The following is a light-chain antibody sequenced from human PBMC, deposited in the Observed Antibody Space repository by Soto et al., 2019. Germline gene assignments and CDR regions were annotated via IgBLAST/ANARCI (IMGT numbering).Light chain of an antibody. CDR1: QNVGNNY. Sequence: EIVLTQSPGTLSLSLGERATLSCRASQNVGNNYVAWYQQKPGQTPRLLIYGASGRATGIPDRFGGSGSGTDFTLTINRLEPEDFAVYYCHQYGNAPHTFGQGTKLEI. CDR2: GAS. CDR3: HQYGNAPHT. V-gene: IGKV3-20*01. J-gene: IGKJ2*01.